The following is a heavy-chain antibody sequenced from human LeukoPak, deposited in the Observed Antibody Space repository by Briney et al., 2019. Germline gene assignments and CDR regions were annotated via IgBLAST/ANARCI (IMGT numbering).Heavy chain of an antibody. V-gene: IGHV4-34*01. D-gene: IGHD6-19*01. CDR2: INHSGST. CDR1: GESFSGYY. CDR3: SRGASSFWDY. Sequence: SETLSLTCAVYGESFSGYYWSWIRQPPGKGLEWIGEINHSGSTNYNPSLKSRVTISVDTSKNQFSLKLSSVTAADTAVYYCSRGASSFWDYWGQGTLVTVSS. J-gene: IGHJ4*02.